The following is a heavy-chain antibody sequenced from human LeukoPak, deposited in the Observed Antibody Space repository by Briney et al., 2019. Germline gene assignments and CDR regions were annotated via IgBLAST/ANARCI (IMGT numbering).Heavy chain of an antibody. CDR3: ARPQEGRDFWSGYTSDAFDI. V-gene: IGHV4-39*01. CDR2: IYYSGST. CDR1: GGSISSSSYY. J-gene: IGHJ3*02. Sequence: PSETLSLTCTVSGGSISSSSYYWGWIRQPPGKGLEWIGSIYYSGSTYYNPSLKSRVTISVDTSKNQFSLKLSSVTAADTAVYYCARPQEGRDFWSGYTSDAFDIWGQGTMVTVSS. D-gene: IGHD3-3*01.